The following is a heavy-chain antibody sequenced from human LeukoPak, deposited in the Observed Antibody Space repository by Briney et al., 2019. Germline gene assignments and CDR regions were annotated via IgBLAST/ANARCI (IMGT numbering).Heavy chain of an antibody. CDR1: GYSFTSYW. D-gene: IGHD2-21*02. CDR2: IYPGDSDT. Sequence: GESLKISCKGSGYSFTSYWIGWVRQMPGKGLEWMGIIYPGDSDTRYSPSFQGQVTISADKSISTAYLQWSSLKASDTAMYYCARQLNCGADCYGPNDAFDIWGQGTMVTVSS. J-gene: IGHJ3*02. CDR3: ARQLNCGADCYGPNDAFDI. V-gene: IGHV5-51*01.